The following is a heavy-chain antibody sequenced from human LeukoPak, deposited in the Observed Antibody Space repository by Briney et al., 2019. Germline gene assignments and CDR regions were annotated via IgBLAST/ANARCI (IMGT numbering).Heavy chain of an antibody. D-gene: IGHD6-19*01. CDR3: AKQWAQWLAQPNWFDP. V-gene: IGHV1-8*01. CDR1: GYTFTSYD. Sequence: ASVKVSCKASGYTFTSYDINWVRQATGQGLEWMGWMNPNSGNTGYAQKFQGRVTMTRNTSISTAYMELSSLRSEDTAVYYCAKQWAQWLAQPNWFDPWGQGTLVTVSS. J-gene: IGHJ5*02. CDR2: MNPNSGNT.